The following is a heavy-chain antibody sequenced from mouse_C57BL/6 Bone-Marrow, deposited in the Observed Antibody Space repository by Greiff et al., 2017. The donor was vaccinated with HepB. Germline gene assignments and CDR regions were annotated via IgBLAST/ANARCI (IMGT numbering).Heavy chain of an antibody. V-gene: IGHV1-69*01. Sequence: QVQLQQPGAELVMPGASVKLSCKASGYTFTSYWMHWVKQRPGQGLEWFGEIDPSDSYTNYNQKFKGKSTLTVDKSSSTAYMQLSSLTSEDSAVYYCARLWPFAYWGQGTLVTVSA. D-gene: IGHD6-1*01. CDR3: ARLWPFAY. J-gene: IGHJ3*01. CDR2: IDPSDSYT. CDR1: GYTFTSYW.